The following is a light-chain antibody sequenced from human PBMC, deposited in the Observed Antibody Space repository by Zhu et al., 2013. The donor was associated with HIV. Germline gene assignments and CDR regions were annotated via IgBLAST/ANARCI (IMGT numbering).Light chain of an antibody. Sequence: SYEVTQPPSVSVSPGRTASITCSGDKLGDRYACWYQQKPGQSPILVIYQDNKRPSGIPERFSGSNSGNTATLTISGTQAMDEADYYCQAWDSSTVVFGGGTKLAVL. J-gene: IGLJ2*01. V-gene: IGLV3-1*01. CDR1: KLGDRY. CDR2: QDN. CDR3: QAWDSSTVV.